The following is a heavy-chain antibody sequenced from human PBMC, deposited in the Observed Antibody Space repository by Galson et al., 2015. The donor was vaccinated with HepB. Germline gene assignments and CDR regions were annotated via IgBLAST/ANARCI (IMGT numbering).Heavy chain of an antibody. V-gene: IGHV1-2*02. J-gene: IGHJ4*02. CDR3: ARGGCTGYSCSPRERY. Sequence: SVKVSCKASGYTFTDYYMHWVRQAPGQGLEWMGWINADSGGASYAQKFQGRVTITRDTSISTLYMELSRLTSDDTAVYYCARGGCTGYSCSPRERYWGQGTLVTVSS. D-gene: IGHD2-8*02. CDR1: GYTFTDYY. CDR2: INADSGGA.